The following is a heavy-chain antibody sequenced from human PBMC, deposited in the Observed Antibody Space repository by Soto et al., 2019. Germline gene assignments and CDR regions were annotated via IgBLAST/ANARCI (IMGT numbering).Heavy chain of an antibody. CDR3: ARVNYGSGFDY. V-gene: IGHV4-59*01. CDR1: GGSISSYY. CDR2: IYYSGST. J-gene: IGHJ4*02. Sequence: SETLSLTCTVSGGSISSYYWSWIRQPPGKGLEWIGYIYYSGSTNYNPSLKGRVTISVDTSKNQFSLKLSSVTAADTAVYYCARVNYGSGFDYWGQGTLVTVSS. D-gene: IGHD3-10*01.